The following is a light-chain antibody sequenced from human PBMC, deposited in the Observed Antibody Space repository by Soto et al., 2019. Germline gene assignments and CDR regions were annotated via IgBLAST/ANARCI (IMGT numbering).Light chain of an antibody. CDR3: NSYTSISTWV. V-gene: IGLV2-14*03. J-gene: IGLJ3*02. Sequence: QSALTQPASVSGSPGQSLTISCTGTSSDVGGYNYVSWFQHHPGKAPKVIIYDVSNRPSGVSNRFSGSKSGSTASLTISGLQAEDEADYYCNSYTSISTWVFGGGTKLTV. CDR1: SSDVGGYNY. CDR2: DVS.